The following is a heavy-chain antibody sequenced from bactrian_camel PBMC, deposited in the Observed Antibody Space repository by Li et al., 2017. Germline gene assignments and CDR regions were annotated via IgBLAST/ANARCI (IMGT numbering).Heavy chain of an antibody. Sequence: HVQLVESGGGSVQPGGSLRLACAASGSTSPADDEYAYQIYCMAWFRQAPGKEREGVAAIDTDGTTTYRDSVKGRFTISEDSRKNILFLEMTLLKPEDTAMYFCAAGRTRNGYCYSMSEFPEAAYNHWGQGTQVTVS. V-gene: IGHV3S53*01. CDR1: GSTSPADDEYAYQIYC. CDR2: IDTDGTT. CDR3: AAGRTRNGYCYSMSEFPEAAYNH. J-gene: IGHJ4*01. D-gene: IGHD2*01.